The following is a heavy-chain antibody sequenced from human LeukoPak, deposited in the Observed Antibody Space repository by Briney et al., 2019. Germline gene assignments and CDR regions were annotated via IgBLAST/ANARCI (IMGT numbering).Heavy chain of an antibody. V-gene: IGHV1-69*04. Sequence: ASVKVSCKASGYTFTSYGITWVRQAPGQGPEWMGRIIPIVNIAKSAQKFQGRVTLTADKSTTTAYMQLSGLRFDDTAVYYCARGFGVGPTDYWGQGTPVTVSS. CDR1: GYTFTSYG. D-gene: IGHD3-3*01. CDR2: IIPIVNIA. CDR3: ARGFGVGPTDY. J-gene: IGHJ4*02.